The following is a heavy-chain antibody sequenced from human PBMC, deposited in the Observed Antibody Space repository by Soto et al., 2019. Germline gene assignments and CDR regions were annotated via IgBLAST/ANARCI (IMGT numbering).Heavy chain of an antibody. J-gene: IGHJ4*02. D-gene: IGHD5-18*01. CDR2: MNPNSGNT. CDR1: GYTFTSYD. CDR3: ARGRGGDTAMVDY. Sequence: ASVQVSCKASGYTFTSYDINWVRQATGQGLEWMEWMNPNSGNTGYAQKFQGRVTMTRNTSISTAYMELRSVRSEDTAVYYCARGRGGDTAMVDYWGQGTLVTGSS. V-gene: IGHV1-8*01.